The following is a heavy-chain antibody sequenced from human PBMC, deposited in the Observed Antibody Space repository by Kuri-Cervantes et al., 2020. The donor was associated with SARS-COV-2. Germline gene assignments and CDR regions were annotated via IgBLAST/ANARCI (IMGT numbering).Heavy chain of an antibody. CDR2: IYYSGST. CDR1: GGSISSYY. CDR3: ARARGAAAGKRTNYYYYYYMDV. D-gene: IGHD6-13*01. Sequence: GSLRLSCTVSGGSISSYYWSWIRQPPGKGLEWIGYIYYSGSTNYNPSLKSRVTISVDTSKNQFSLKLSSVTAADTAVYYCARARGAAAGKRTNYYYYYYMDVWGKGTTVTVYS. V-gene: IGHV4-59*01. J-gene: IGHJ6*03.